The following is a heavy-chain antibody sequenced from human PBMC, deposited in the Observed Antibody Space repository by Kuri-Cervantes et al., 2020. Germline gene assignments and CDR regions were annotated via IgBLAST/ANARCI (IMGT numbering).Heavy chain of an antibody. J-gene: IGHJ4*02. V-gene: IGHV1-3*01. Sequence: ASVKVSCKASGYTFTSYAMHWVRQAPGQRLEWMGWINAGNGNTKYSQKFQGRVTITRDTSASTAYMELSRLRSDDTAVYYCARAAVGGDLGYCSGGSCYQLGAFDYWGQGTLVTVSS. CDR2: INAGNGNT. CDR3: ARAAVGGDLGYCSGGSCYQLGAFDY. CDR1: GYTFTSYA. D-gene: IGHD2-15*01.